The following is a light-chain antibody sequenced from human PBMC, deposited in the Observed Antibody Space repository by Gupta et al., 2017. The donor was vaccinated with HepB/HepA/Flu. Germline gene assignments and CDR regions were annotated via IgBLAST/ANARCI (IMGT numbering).Light chain of an antibody. J-gene: IGLJ1*01. Sequence: QSALTQPASVSGSPGQSITIPCTGTSSDVGGYKYVSWYQQHPGKVPKLMIYDVSNRPSGVSNRFSGSKSGNTASLTISGLQAEDEADYYCSSYTTSSTYVLGTGTKVTVL. CDR1: SSDVGGYKY. CDR3: SSYTTSSTYV. CDR2: DVS. V-gene: IGLV2-14*03.